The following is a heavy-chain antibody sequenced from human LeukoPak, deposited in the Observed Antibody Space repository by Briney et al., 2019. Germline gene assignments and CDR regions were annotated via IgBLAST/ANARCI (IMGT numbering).Heavy chain of an antibody. J-gene: IGHJ4*02. CDR3: ARDAWIQLWLYFDY. CDR1: GFTFSSHW. CDR2: IKQDGSEK. D-gene: IGHD5-18*01. V-gene: IGHV3-7*03. Sequence: GGSLRLSCAASGFTFSSHWMSWVRQAPGKRLEGVANIKQDGSEKYYVDSVKGRFTISSDNAKNSLYLQMNSLRAEDTAVYYCARDAWIQLWLYFDYWGQGPLVTVSS.